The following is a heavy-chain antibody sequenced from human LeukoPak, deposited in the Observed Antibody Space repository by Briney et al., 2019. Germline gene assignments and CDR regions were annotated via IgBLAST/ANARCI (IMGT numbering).Heavy chain of an antibody. CDR2: ISGSGGST. CDR3: ARTPRYDFWSANWFDP. D-gene: IGHD3-3*01. Sequence: GGSLRLSCAASGFTFSSYSMNWVRQAPGKGLEWVSAISGSGGSTYYADSVKGRFTISRDNSKNTLYLQMNSLRAEDTAVYYCARTPRYDFWSANWFDPWGQGTLVTVSS. V-gene: IGHV3-23*01. CDR1: GFTFSSYS. J-gene: IGHJ5*02.